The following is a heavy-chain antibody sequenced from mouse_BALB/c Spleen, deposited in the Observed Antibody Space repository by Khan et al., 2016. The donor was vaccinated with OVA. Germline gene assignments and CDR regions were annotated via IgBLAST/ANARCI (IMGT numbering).Heavy chain of an antibody. CDR3: ARSDSYWYFEV. D-gene: IGHD2-13*01. J-gene: IGHJ1*01. V-gene: IGHV9-3-1*01. CDR2: INTYTGEP. CDR1: GYTFTNYG. Sequence: QIQLVQSGPELKKPGETVKISCKASGYTFTNYGMNWVKQAPGKGLKWMGWINTYTGEPTYADDFKGRFALSLEHSASTAHLQINNLKNEDTATYFCARSDSYWYFEVWGAGTTVTVSS.